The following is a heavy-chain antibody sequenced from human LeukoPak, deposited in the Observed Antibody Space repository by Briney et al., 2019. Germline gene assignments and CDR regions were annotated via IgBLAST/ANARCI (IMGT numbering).Heavy chain of an antibody. Sequence: ASVKVSCKASGYTFTANYNHWVRQAPGQGLEWMGWINPNSGGTNYVQKFQGRGTMTRDTSITTAYLELSRLRSDDKAVYYCASLAGVPATGTPGYWGQGTLVTVSS. D-gene: IGHD2-15*01. J-gene: IGHJ4*02. CDR3: ASLAGVPATGTPGY. CDR2: INPNSGGT. CDR1: GYTFTANY. V-gene: IGHV1-2*02.